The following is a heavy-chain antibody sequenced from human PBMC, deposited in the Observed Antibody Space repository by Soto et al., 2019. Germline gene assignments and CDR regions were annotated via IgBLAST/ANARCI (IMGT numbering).Heavy chain of an antibody. CDR3: ARAGIVPAAALFNGMDV. D-gene: IGHD2-2*01. J-gene: IGHJ6*02. V-gene: IGHV1-8*01. CDR2: MNPNSGNT. Sequence: GASVKVSCKASGYTFTSYDINWVRQATGQGLEWMGWMNPNSGNTGYAQKFQGRVTMTRNTSISTAYMELSSLRSEDTAVYYCARAGIVPAAALFNGMDVWGQGTTVTVSS. CDR1: GYTFTSYD.